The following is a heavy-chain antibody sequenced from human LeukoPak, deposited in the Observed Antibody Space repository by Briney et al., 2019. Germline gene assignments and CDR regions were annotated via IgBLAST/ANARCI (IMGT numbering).Heavy chain of an antibody. Sequence: ASVKVSCKASGGTFSAYAISWVRQAPGQGLEWMGGISPLLGTANYAQKFQGRLTITADEFTGTAYMELSSLRSEDTAVFYCASNTNYYENTGHYVFDSWGQGTLVTVSS. CDR3: ASNTNYYENTGHYVFDS. CDR2: ISPLLGTA. D-gene: IGHD3-22*01. CDR1: GGTFSAYA. J-gene: IGHJ4*02. V-gene: IGHV1-69*13.